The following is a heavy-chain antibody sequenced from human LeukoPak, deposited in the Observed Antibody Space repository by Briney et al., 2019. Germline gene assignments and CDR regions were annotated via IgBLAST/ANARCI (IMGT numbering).Heavy chain of an antibody. CDR2: ISSSSTYI. CDR3: ARESYGSGTFDY. V-gene: IGHV3-21*01. Sequence: GGSLRLSCVASGFIFSSYNMIWVRQAPGKGLEWVSSISSSSTYIYYADSVKGRFTISRDNAKNSMYLEMNGLRAEDTALYYCARESYGSGTFDYWGQGTLVSVSS. J-gene: IGHJ4*02. D-gene: IGHD3-10*01. CDR1: GFIFSSYN.